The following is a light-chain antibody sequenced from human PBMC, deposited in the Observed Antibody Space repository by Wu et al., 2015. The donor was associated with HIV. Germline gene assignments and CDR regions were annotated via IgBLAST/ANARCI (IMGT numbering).Light chain of an antibody. CDR2: AAS. V-gene: IGKV1-39*01. J-gene: IGKJ3*01. Sequence: DIQMTQSPPSLSASRGDRVTITCRASQSITNYLNWYQQTPGKAPKLLIYAASTLQSGVPSRFSGSGSGTHFTLTITNLQPEDFAVYYCQQSYSVPSLSFGPGTKVDIK. CDR3: QQSYSVPSLS. CDR1: QSITNY.